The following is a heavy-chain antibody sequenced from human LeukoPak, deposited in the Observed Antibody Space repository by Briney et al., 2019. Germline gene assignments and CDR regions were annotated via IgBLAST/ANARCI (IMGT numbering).Heavy chain of an antibody. CDR1: GFTFSSYS. CDR3: ARGGDGYTLRY. CDR2: ISSSSSYI. V-gene: IGHV3-21*01. J-gene: IGHJ4*02. Sequence: GGSLRLSCAASGFTFSSYSMNWVRQAPGKGLEWVSFISSSSSYIYYADSVKGRFTISRDNAKNSLSLQMNSLRAEDTAVYYCARGGDGYTLRYWGQGALVTVSS. D-gene: IGHD5-24*01.